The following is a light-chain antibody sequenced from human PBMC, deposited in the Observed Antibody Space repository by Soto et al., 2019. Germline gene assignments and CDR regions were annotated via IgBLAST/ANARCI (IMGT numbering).Light chain of an antibody. J-gene: IGKJ2*01. Sequence: DIQMTQFPPTLSASIGDRVTITCRASQTISSSLAWYQQKPGKAPKLLIYKASTLETGVPSSVSGSGSGTEFILTIISLQPDDFATYYCQQYDSYSPYTFGQGTRRELK. V-gene: IGKV1-5*03. CDR3: QQYDSYSPYT. CDR1: QTISSS. CDR2: KAS.